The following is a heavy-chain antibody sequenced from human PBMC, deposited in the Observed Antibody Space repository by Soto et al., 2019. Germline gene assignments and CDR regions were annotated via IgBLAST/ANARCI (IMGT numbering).Heavy chain of an antibody. CDR2: IIPIFGTA. Sequence: ASVKVSCKASGGTFSSYAISWVRQAPGQGLEWMGGIIPIFGTANYAQKFQGRVTITADESTSTAYMELSSLRSEDTAVYYCARAPTGYCSSTSCYKDAFDIWGQGTMVTVSS. V-gene: IGHV1-69*13. D-gene: IGHD2-2*02. CDR3: ARAPTGYCSSTSCYKDAFDI. J-gene: IGHJ3*02. CDR1: GGTFSSYA.